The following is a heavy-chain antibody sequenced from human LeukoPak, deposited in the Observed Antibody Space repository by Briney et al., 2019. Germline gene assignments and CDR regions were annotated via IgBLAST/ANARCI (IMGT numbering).Heavy chain of an antibody. Sequence: PSETLSLTCAAYGGSFSGYYWSWIRQPPGKGLEWIGEINHSGSTNYNPSLKSRVTISVDTSKNQSSLKLSSVTAADTAVYFCARGPPTDYYDSSGFYYVFDYWGQGTLVTVSS. D-gene: IGHD3-22*01. J-gene: IGHJ4*02. CDR3: ARGPPTDYYDSSGFYYVFDY. V-gene: IGHV4-34*01. CDR2: INHSGST. CDR1: GGSFSGYY.